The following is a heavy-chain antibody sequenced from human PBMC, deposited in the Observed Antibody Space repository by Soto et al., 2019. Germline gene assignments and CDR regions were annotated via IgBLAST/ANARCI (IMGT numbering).Heavy chain of an antibody. CDR1: GFTFSSYW. CDR3: ARGVLLWFGEPTGSYMDV. J-gene: IGHJ6*03. V-gene: IGHV3-74*01. Sequence: SGGSLRLSCAASGFTFSSYWMHWVRQAPGKGLVWVSRINSDGSSTSYADSVKGRLTISRDNAKNTLYLQMNSLRAEDTAVYYCARGVLLWFGEPTGSYMDVWGKGTTVTVSS. CDR2: INSDGSST. D-gene: IGHD3-10*01.